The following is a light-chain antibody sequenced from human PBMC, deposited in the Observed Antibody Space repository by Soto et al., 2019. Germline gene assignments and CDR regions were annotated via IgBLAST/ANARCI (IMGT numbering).Light chain of an antibody. V-gene: IGKV1D-12*01. Sequence: DIQMTQSPSSVSSSVVHTFAVYCRASQIMTNWLAWYQQRPGQAPKLLIFAASTLQRGVPSRFSGSGSRTDFTLTITDLQPEDVATYYCQQADTLPVTFGQGTRLEIK. CDR2: AAS. CDR1: QIMTNW. CDR3: QQADTLPVT. J-gene: IGKJ5*01.